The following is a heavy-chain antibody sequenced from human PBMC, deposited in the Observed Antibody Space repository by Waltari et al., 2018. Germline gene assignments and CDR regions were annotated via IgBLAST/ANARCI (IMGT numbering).Heavy chain of an antibody. CDR3: AREWVGGSYSGHWFDP. CDR1: GGSISSGSYY. V-gene: IGHV4-61*09. J-gene: IGHJ5*02. D-gene: IGHD1-26*01. Sequence: QVQLQESGPGLVTPSQTLSLTCTVSGGSISSGSYYWSWIRQPAGKGLEWIGYIYTSGSTNYNPSLKSRVTISVDTSKNQFSLKLSSVTAADTAVYYCAREWVGGSYSGHWFDPWGQGTLVTVSS. CDR2: IYTSGST.